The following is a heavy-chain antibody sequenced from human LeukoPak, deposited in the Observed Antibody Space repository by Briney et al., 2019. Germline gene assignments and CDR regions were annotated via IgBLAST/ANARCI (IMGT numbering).Heavy chain of an antibody. CDR3: ARGPTISETGYFDY. Sequence: SETLSLTCAVYGGSFSAYYWSWIRQSPGKGLEWIAEINHRGDTNYNPPVKSRVTISVDTSKNQFSLRVRSLTAADTAVYYCARGPTISETGYFDYWGQGTLVTVSS. D-gene: IGHD1-1*01. CDR2: INHRGDT. V-gene: IGHV4-34*01. J-gene: IGHJ4*03. CDR1: GGSFSAYY.